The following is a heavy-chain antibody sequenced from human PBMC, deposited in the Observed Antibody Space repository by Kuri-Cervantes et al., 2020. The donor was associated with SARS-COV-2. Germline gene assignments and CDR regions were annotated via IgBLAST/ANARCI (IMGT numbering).Heavy chain of an antibody. J-gene: IGHJ5*02. D-gene: IGHD1-14*01. CDR3: ARNHRAYGGCDP. CDR2: ISSSSSYI. V-gene: IGHV3-21*01. CDR1: GFTFSSYS. Sequence: GSLRLNRAAYGFTFSSYSMNCARQAPGKGLEWVSSISSSSSYIYYADSVKGRFNISRDNAKNSLYLQMISLRAEDTAGYYCARNHRAYGGCDPWCQGTLVTVSS.